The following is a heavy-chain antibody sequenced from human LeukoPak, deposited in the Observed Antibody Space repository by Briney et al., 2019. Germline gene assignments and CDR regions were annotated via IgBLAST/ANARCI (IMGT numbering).Heavy chain of an antibody. V-gene: IGHV4-34*01. CDR3: ARDSSTGEFDY. J-gene: IGHJ4*02. D-gene: IGHD7-27*01. CDR1: GGSFSGCY. CDR2: INHSGST. Sequence: SETLSLTCAVYGGSFSGCYWSWIRQPPGKGLEWIGEINHSGSTNYNPSLKSRVTISIDTSKNQFSLKLSSVTAADTAVYYCARDSSTGEFDYWGQGTLVTVSS.